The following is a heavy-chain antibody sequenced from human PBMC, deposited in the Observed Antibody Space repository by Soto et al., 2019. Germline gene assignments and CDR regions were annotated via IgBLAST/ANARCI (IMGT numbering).Heavy chain of an antibody. CDR1: GYTFSGNY. D-gene: IGHD6-13*01. Sequence: QAQLVQSGAEVKKPGASVKVSCMASGYTFSGNYLHWVRQAPGQGLEWMGCINPKSGGTGYAQKFQSRVTMTTDTSTSTAYMELSSLRAADTAVYYCARGIAALRLSWFGPWGQGTLVTVSS. J-gene: IGHJ5*02. CDR2: INPKSGGT. CDR3: ARGIAALRLSWFGP. V-gene: IGHV1-2*02.